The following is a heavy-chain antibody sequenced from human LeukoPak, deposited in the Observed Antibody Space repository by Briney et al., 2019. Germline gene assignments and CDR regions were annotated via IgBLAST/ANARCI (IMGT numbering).Heavy chain of an antibody. Sequence: GRSLRLSCAASGFTFSSYAMHWVRQAPGKGLEWVAVISYDGSNEYYADSVKGRFTISRDNSKNTLYLQMNSLRAEDTAVYYCARSGVVRGVISNYYHYYGMDVWGKGTTVTVSS. CDR2: ISYDGSNE. CDR3: ARSGVVRGVISNYYHYYGMDV. J-gene: IGHJ6*04. CDR1: GFTFSSYA. D-gene: IGHD3-10*01. V-gene: IGHV3-30*04.